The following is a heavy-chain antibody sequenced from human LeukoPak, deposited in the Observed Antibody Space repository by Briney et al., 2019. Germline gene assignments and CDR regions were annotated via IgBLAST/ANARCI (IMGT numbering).Heavy chain of an antibody. D-gene: IGHD3-10*01. CDR3: ARAVYFGSGSSYYNGMDV. CDR2: TYYRSKWYN. Sequence: SQTLSLTCAISGDSVSSNSGVWNWIRQSPSRGLEWLGRTYYRSKWYNDYAVSVKSRITINPDTSKNQLSLQLNSVTPEDTAVYYCARAVYFGSGSSYYNGMDVWGQGTTVTVSS. CDR1: GDSVSSNSGV. V-gene: IGHV6-1*01. J-gene: IGHJ6*02.